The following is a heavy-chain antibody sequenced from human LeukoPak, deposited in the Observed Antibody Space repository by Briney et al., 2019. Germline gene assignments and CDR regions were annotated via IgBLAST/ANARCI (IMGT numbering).Heavy chain of an antibody. V-gene: IGHV1-18*01. Sequence: ASVKVSCKASGYTFTSYGISWVRQAPGQGLEWMGCISAYNGNTNYAQKLQGRVTMTTDTSTSTAYMELRSLRSDDTAVYYCARDRLELRAAAGLRPFDYWGQGTLVTVSS. D-gene: IGHD6-13*01. CDR3: ARDRLELRAAAGLRPFDY. CDR1: GYTFTSYG. J-gene: IGHJ4*02. CDR2: ISAYNGNT.